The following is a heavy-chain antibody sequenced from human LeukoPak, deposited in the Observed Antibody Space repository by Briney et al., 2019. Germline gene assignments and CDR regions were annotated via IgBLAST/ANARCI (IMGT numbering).Heavy chain of an antibody. CDR2: IIPILGIA. J-gene: IGHJ6*02. D-gene: IGHD6-13*01. Sequence: SVKVPCKASGGTFSSYAISWVRQAPGQGLEWMGRIIPILGIANYAQKFQGRVTITADKSTSTAYMELSSLRSEDTAVYYCARAPAVAAAAGYYYYYYGMDVWGQGTTVTVSS. CDR1: GGTFSSYA. V-gene: IGHV1-69*04. CDR3: ARAPAVAAAAGYYYYYYGMDV.